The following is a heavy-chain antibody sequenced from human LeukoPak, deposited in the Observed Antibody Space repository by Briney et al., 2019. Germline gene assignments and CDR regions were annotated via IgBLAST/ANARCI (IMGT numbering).Heavy chain of an antibody. Sequence: GGSLRLSCAASGFTFSSYAMSWVRQAPGKGLEWVSAISGSGGSTYYADSVKGRFTISRDDPENTLYLQMNSLRAEDTAVYYCAATQSGVVAAVLDYWGQGTLVTVSS. CDR1: GFTFSSYA. J-gene: IGHJ4*02. CDR3: AATQSGVVAAVLDY. V-gene: IGHV3-23*01. CDR2: ISGSGGST. D-gene: IGHD2-2*01.